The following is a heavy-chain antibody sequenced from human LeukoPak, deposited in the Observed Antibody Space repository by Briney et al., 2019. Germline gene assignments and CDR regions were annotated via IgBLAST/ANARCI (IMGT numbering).Heavy chain of an antibody. V-gene: IGHV4-59*01. CDR3: ARGRQLAGY. J-gene: IGHJ4*02. Sequence: PSETLSLTCTVSGGSISSYYWSWIRQPPGKGLEWIGYVYYRGSTDYNLSLKSRVTISVDTSKNQFSLKLTSVTAADTAVYYCARGRQLAGYWGQGTLVTVSS. CDR2: VYYRGST. CDR1: GGSISSYY. D-gene: IGHD6-6*01.